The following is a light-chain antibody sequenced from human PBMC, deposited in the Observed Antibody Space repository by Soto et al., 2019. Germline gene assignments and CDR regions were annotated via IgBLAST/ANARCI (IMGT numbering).Light chain of an antibody. V-gene: IGLV2-8*01. CDR3: NSYAGSNNV. J-gene: IGLJ1*01. CDR2: EVS. CDR1: SSDVGGYNY. Sequence: QSVLTQPPSASGSPGQSVTISCTGTSSDVGGYNYVSWYQQHPGKAPKLMIYEVSQRPSGVPDRFSGSKSGNTASLTVSGPQAEDEADYYCNSYAGSNNVFGTGTKVTVL.